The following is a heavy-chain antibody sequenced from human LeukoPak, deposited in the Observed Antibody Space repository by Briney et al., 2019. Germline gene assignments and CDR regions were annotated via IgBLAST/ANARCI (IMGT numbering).Heavy chain of an antibody. Sequence: SETLSLTCTVSGGSISSGGYYWSWIRQPPGKGLEWIGYIYHSGSTYYNPSLKSRVTISVDRSKNQFSLKLSSVTAADTAVYYCARGRVVPAASDDAFDIWGQGTMVTVSS. CDR2: IYHSGST. V-gene: IGHV4-30-2*01. J-gene: IGHJ3*02. D-gene: IGHD2-2*01. CDR1: GGSISSGGYY. CDR3: ARGRVVPAASDDAFDI.